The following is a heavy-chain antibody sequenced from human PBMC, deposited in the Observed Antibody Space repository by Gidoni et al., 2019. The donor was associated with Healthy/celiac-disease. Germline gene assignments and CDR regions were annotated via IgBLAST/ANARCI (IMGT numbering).Heavy chain of an antibody. D-gene: IGHD3-22*01. CDR1: GRTFSSYA. J-gene: IGHJ5*02. V-gene: IGHV1-69*01. CDR2: IIPSFGTA. CDR3: ARGWGVVVTVGNWFDP. Sequence: QVQLVQSGAEVKKPGTSVKVSCKASGRTFSSYAIGWVRQAPGQGLEGRGGIIPSFGTANYAQKFQGRVTITAGESTSTAYMELSSLRSEDTAVYYWARGWGVVVTVGNWFDPWGQGTLVTVSS.